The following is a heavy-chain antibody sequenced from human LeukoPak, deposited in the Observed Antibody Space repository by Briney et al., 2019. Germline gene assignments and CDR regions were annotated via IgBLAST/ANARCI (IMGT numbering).Heavy chain of an antibody. CDR3: ATSTVVYSYGFDAFDI. V-gene: IGHV3-23*01. CDR1: GGSISSGGYY. D-gene: IGHD5-18*01. CDR2: ISGSGGST. Sequence: ETLSLTCPVSGGSISSGGYYWSWIRQHPGKGLEWVSAISGSGGSTYYADSVKGRFTISRDNSKNTLYLQMNSLRAEDTAVYYCATSTVVYSYGFDAFDIWGQGTMVTVSS. J-gene: IGHJ3*02.